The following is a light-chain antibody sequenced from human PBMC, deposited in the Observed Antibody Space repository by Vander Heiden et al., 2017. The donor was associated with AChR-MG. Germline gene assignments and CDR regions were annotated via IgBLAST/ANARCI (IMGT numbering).Light chain of an antibody. Sequence: DIQMTQSPSSLSASVGDRITITCRASQTISNYLNWYQQKPGKTPKLLIYAASKFQSGVPSRLIRSGSGTDFTLTISSLQPEDFATYYCLRTASTPQMFGQEAKVES. V-gene: IGKV1-39*01. CDR2: AAS. J-gene: IGKJ1*01. CDR1: QTISNY. CDR3: LRTASTPQM.